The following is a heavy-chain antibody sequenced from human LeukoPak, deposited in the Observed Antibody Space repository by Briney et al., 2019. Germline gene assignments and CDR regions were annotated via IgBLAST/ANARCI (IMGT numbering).Heavy chain of an antibody. J-gene: IGHJ5*02. D-gene: IGHD3-16*02. CDR2: ISYSGTAA. CDR1: GFTFSSCA. Sequence: GGSLRLSCAASGFTFSSCAMNWVRQAPGKGLEWVSAISYSGTAAYYADSVRGRVTISRDNSKNTLYLQMNSLKAEDTAVYYCAKGGEHLWGNYRYEKLNWFDPWGQGTLITVSS. V-gene: IGHV3-23*05. CDR3: AKGGEHLWGNYRYEKLNWFDP.